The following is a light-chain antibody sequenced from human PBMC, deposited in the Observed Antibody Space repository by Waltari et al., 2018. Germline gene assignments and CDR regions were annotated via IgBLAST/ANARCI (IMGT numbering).Light chain of an antibody. CDR2: VNSDGSH. Sequence: PSASASLGASVKLTCTLDSGHSNNIVAWLQRRPEKGPRYLMKVNSDGSHTKGDDIPDRFSCSSSGPERYLTISSLQSEDEADYYCQTGGHGTWVFGGGTKLPVV. CDR3: QTGGHGTWV. V-gene: IGLV4-69*01. CDR1: SGHSNNI. J-gene: IGLJ3*02.